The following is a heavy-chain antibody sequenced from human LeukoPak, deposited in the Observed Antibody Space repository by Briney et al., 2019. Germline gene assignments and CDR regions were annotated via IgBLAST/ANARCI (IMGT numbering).Heavy chain of an antibody. Sequence: PGGSLRLSCAGSGFTFSDAWMSWVRQAPGKGLEWVGLFKSKADGGTILYNTPVKGRFTISRNDSENTLYLHMNSLKTEDTAVYYCTTESLYGAYPSWGQGTLVTVSS. CDR2: FKSKADGGTI. V-gene: IGHV3-15*01. J-gene: IGHJ4*02. CDR3: TTESLYGAYPS. CDR1: GFTFSDAW. D-gene: IGHD4-17*01.